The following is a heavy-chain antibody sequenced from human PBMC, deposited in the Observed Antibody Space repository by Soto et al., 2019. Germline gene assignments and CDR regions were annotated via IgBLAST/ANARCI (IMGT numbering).Heavy chain of an antibody. CDR2: IYYSGST. CDR1: WGPRSSFY. Sequence: SFETLSPPRAVFWGPRSSFYWSWIPQPPRKRLEGVGDIYYSGSTNYNPSLKSRVTISVDTSKNQFSPKLSSVTAADTAVYYRAGGQIKTYYDFWSGYYGPHDAFDIWGQGTMVTVSS. V-gene: IGHV4-59*08. CDR3: AGGQIKTYYDFWSGYYGPHDAFDI. J-gene: IGHJ3*02. D-gene: IGHD3-3*01.